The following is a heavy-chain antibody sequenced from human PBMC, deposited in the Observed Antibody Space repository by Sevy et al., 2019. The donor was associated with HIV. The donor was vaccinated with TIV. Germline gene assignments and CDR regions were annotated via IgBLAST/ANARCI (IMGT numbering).Heavy chain of an antibody. CDR1: GFTFSSYT. J-gene: IGHJ3*02. V-gene: IGHV3-48*01. CDR3: ARDASPYCSGGRCYFDAFDI. D-gene: IGHD2-15*01. CDR2: ISTTSIIT. Sequence: GESLKISCAASGFTFSSYTMNWVRQAPGNGLEWVSYISTTSIITYYADSVRGRFTISRDNAKNSLYLQMNSLRAEDTAVYYCARDASPYCSGGRCYFDAFDIWGQWTMVTVSS.